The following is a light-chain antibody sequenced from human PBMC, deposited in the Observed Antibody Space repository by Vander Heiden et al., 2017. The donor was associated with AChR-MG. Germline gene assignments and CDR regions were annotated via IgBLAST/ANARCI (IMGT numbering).Light chain of an antibody. CDR3: MQALRTPFT. Sequence: DIVMTPSSLSLPVTPGAPASISCRSSQSLLHTDGYNYLDWYLQKPGQSPQLLIYLGSNRASGVTDRFSGSGSGTDFTLKISRVEADDVGVYYCMQALRTPFTFGGGTKVEIK. J-gene: IGKJ4*01. V-gene: IGKV2-28*01. CDR1: QSLLHTDGYNY. CDR2: LGS.